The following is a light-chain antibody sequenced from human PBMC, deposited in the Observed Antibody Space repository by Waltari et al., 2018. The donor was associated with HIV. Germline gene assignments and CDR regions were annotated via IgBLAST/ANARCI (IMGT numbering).Light chain of an antibody. CDR2: ENN. V-gene: IGLV1-47*01. CDR3: ASWDDSLSGVV. Sequence: TQPPSASGTPGQRVTISCSGSSPNIGNNYVYWYQHLPGTAPQLLIYENNKRPSGVPDRFSGSKSGTSASLAISGLRSEDEADYYCASWDDSLSGVVFGGGTKLTVL. CDR1: SPNIGNNY. J-gene: IGLJ2*01.